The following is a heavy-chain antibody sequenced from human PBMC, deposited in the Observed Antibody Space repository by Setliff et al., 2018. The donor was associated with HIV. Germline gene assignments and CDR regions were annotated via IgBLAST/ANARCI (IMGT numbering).Heavy chain of an antibody. D-gene: IGHD5-12*01. Sequence: PSETLSLTCTVSGVSITNGTFYWNWIRQPAGKGLEWIGRIAKTGSTNYNPSLKSRLTISMDTSKSQFSLKLNSVTAADTAVYYCARDFKRYNSPCKFDPWGPGTLVTVSS. CDR1: GVSITNGTFY. CDR3: ARDFKRYNSPCKFDP. J-gene: IGHJ5*02. V-gene: IGHV4-61*02. CDR2: IAKTGST.